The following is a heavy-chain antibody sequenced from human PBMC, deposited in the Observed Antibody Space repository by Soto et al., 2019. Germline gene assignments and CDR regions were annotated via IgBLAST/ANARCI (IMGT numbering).Heavy chain of an antibody. D-gene: IGHD3-22*01. CDR2: IHDSGST. Sequence: QLQLQESGPGRVKPSETLSLTCTVSGGSIGSNIYYWGWIRQPPGKGLEWIGSIHDSGSTYYNPSLMRRVTISADASRSQFSLSLSSVTAADTSVYYCARLVAYDRSGYPAYWGQGTLVTVSS. J-gene: IGHJ4*02. CDR3: ARLVAYDRSGYPAY. CDR1: GGSIGSNIYY. V-gene: IGHV4-39*01.